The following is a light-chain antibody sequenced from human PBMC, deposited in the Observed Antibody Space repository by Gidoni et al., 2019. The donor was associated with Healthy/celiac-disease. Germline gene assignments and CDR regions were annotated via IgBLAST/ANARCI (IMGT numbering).Light chain of an antibody. CDR3: SSYTSSSTPYVV. CDR2: DVS. CDR1: SSDVGGYNY. J-gene: IGLJ2*01. V-gene: IGLV2-14*01. Sequence: QSALTQPASVSGSPGQSITISCTGTSSDVGGYNYVSWYQQHPGKAPNIMIYDVSNRPSGVSNRFSGSKSGNTASLTISGLQAEDEADYYCSSYTSSSTPYVVFGGGTKLTVL.